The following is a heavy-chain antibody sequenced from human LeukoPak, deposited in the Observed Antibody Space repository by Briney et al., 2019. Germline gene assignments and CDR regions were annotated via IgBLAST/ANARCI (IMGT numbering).Heavy chain of an antibody. CDR2: IPYDGTNK. V-gene: IGHV3-30*02. D-gene: IGHD1-26*01. Sequence: GGSLRLSCAPSGFTFSNYDMHWVRQAPGKGLEWVAFIPYDGTNKYHADSVKGRFTISRDNAKNSLYLQMNSLRAEDTAVYYCAKVGTAVVGARVGYYFDYWGQGTLVTVST. CDR1: GFTFSNYD. CDR3: AKVGTAVVGARVGYYFDY. J-gene: IGHJ4*02.